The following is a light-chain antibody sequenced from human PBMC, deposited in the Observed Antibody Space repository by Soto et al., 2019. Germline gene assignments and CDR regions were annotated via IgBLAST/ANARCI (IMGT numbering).Light chain of an antibody. CDR2: AAY. J-gene: IGKJ2*01. CDR1: QSISSY. V-gene: IGKV1-39*01. Sequence: DIQMTQSPSSLSASVGDRVTITCRASQSISSYLNWYQQKPGKAPKLLIYAAYSVQSGVPSRFGGTGSGTDFTLPISSLHPEDFATYYCQQSYSTPPTFGQGTKLQI. CDR3: QQSYSTPPT.